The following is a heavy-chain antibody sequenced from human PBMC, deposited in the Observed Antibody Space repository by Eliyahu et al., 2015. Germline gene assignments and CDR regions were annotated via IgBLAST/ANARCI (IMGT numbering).Heavy chain of an antibody. CDR1: XXXXTSYY. D-gene: IGHD3-3*01. CDR3: ARDGRSASGWFDP. CDR2: INPSGGST. J-gene: IGHJ5*02. V-gene: IGHV1-46*01. Sequence: QVQLVQSGAEVKXPGAXVKVSCKASXXXXTSYYMHWVRQAPGQGLEWMGIINPSGGSTSYAQKFQGRVTMTRDTSTSTVYMELSSLRSEDTAVYYCARDGRSASGWFDPWGQGTLVTVSS.